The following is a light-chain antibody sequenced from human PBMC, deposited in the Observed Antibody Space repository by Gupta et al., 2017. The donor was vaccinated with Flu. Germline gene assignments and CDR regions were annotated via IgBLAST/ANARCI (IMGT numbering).Light chain of an antibody. CDR3: QQDDSTPRT. J-gene: IGKJ1*01. Sequence: SLGERATINCKSSQSILYSSNNKNYLSWYQLKPGQAPKLLIYWASTRESGVPDRFSGSGSGTDFSLTISSLQAEDVAVYYCQQDDSTPRTFGQGTKVEVK. CDR1: QSILYSSNNKNY. CDR2: WAS. V-gene: IGKV4-1*01.